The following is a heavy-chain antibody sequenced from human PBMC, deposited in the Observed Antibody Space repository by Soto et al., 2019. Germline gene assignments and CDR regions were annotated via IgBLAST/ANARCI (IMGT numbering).Heavy chain of an antibody. J-gene: IGHJ4*02. V-gene: IGHV4-4*07. Sequence: SETLSLTCSVSGGSINSYWWSWIRQPAGKGLEWIGRVYSSGTTDYNPSLNSGDTLSVETSKNQFSLKLSSVTAADTAVYYCARDIGSYAYGEGYWGQGIQVTVSS. CDR2: VYSSGTT. CDR1: GGSINSYW. D-gene: IGHD3-10*01. CDR3: ARDIGSYAYGEGY.